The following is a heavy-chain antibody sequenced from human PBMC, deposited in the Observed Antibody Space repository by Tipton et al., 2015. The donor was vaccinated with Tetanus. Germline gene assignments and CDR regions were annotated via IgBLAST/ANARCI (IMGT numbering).Heavy chain of an antibody. CDR1: GGSISSGGFY. CDR2: ILYTGST. Sequence: TLSLTCTVSGGSISSGGFYWTWIRQHPGKGLEWIGYILYTGSTYNTPYLKSRLTISVDTSENQFSLLRTSVTAADTAVYYCARGSRYYFYYWGPGTLVSVSS. CDR3: ARGSRYYFYY. J-gene: IGHJ4*02. V-gene: IGHV4-31*03.